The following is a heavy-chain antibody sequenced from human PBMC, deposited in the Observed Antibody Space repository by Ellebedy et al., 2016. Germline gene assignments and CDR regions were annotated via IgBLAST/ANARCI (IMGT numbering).Heavy chain of an antibody. D-gene: IGHD2-2*01. CDR2: SKSSGKDI. Sequence: GGSLRLXXAASGITFSSYSMNWVRQAPGKGLEWLSYSKSSGKDISYADSVKGRFTISRDNAKNSLYLQMNSLRAEDTAVYYCARRVGGYFDYWGQGTLVTVSS. CDR3: ARRVGGYFDY. V-gene: IGHV3-21*05. J-gene: IGHJ4*02. CDR1: GITFSSYS.